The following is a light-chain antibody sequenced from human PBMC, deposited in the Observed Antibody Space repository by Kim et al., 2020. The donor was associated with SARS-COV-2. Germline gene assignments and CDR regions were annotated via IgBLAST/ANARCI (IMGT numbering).Light chain of an antibody. Sequence: LSPGDRGNLSCRTSQPVSANYVAWYQQKAGQAPRLLIYAASTRATGVPDRFSGGGSGTDFTLTITTLEPEDFAVYYCHQYGSSLWTFGQGTKLEI. V-gene: IGKV3-20*01. J-gene: IGKJ1*01. CDR3: HQYGSSLWT. CDR1: QPVSANY. CDR2: AAS.